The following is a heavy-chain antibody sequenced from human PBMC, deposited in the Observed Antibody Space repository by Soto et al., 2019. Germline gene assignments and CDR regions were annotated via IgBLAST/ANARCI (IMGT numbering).Heavy chain of an antibody. CDR2: ISHDGSNQ. J-gene: IGHJ6*02. CDR1: GFSFSDFG. CDR3: AKETRSRAVTATRVNGMAV. V-gene: IGHV3-30*18. Sequence: QVQLVESGGGVVQPGRSLRLSCAPSGFSFSDFGMHWVRQAPGKGLEWVAAISHDGSNQYYGDSVKGRFSISRDHSNNRLYLQMNNLKVEDSAIYFCAKETRSRAVTATRVNGMAVWGQGTTVTV. D-gene: IGHD2-21*02.